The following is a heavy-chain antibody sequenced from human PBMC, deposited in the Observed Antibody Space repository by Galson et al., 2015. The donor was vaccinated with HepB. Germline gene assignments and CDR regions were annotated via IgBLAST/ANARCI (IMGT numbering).Heavy chain of an antibody. V-gene: IGHV3-33*06. D-gene: IGHD4-23*01. J-gene: IGHJ4*02. Sequence: SLRLSCAASGFTFRSFGMHWVRQAPGKGLEWLAVIWYDGGKKYYTDSVKGRFTISKDTSKNTLYLQMDSLRVEDTAVYYCAKEALPDYGGVTGFHFWGQGTLVTVSS. CDR3: AKEALPDYGGVTGFHF. CDR2: IWYDGGKK. CDR1: GFTFRSFG.